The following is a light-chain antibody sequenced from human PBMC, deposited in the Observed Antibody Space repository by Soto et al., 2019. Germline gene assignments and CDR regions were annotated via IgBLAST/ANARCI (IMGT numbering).Light chain of an antibody. J-gene: IGKJ4*01. Sequence: ETVMTQSPATLSMSPGERATLSCRASQSLNSDLDWYQQKPGQAPRLLIYGASTRATGIPGRFSGSGSGTELTLTMSSLQSQDFVVYYCQQYNSWPLTFGGGTKVHIK. CDR3: QQYNSWPLT. V-gene: IGKV3-15*01. CDR2: GAS. CDR1: QSLNSD.